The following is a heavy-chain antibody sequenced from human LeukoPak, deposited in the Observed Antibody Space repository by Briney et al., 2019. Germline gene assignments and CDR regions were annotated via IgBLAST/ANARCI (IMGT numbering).Heavy chain of an antibody. CDR1: GYTFTSYG. Sequence: ASVKVSCKASGYTFTSYGISWVRQAPGQGLEWMGWISAYNGNTNYAQKLQGRVTMTTDTSTSTAYMELRSLRSDDTAVYYCVRDHGKQWPRYNWFDPWGQGTLVTVSS. CDR3: VRDHGKQWPRYNWFDP. J-gene: IGHJ5*02. CDR2: ISAYNGNT. D-gene: IGHD6-19*01. V-gene: IGHV1-18*01.